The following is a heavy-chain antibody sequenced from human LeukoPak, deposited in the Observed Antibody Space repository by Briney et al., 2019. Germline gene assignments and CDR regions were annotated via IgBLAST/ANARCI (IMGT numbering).Heavy chain of an antibody. CDR3: ARVVWDYDYVWGSYPQSWFDP. V-gene: IGHV1-18*01. CDR1: GYTFTSCG. CDR2: ISAYNGNT. J-gene: IGHJ5*02. Sequence: AASVKVSCKASGYTFTSCGISWVRQAPGQGLEWMGWISAYNGNTNYAQKLQGRVTMTTDTSTSTAYMELRSLRSDDTAVYYCARVVWDYDYVWGSYPQSWFDPWGQGTLVTVSS. D-gene: IGHD3-16*02.